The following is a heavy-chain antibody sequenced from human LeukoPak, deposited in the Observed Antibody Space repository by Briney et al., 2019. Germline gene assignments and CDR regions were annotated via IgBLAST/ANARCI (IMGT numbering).Heavy chain of an antibody. CDR1: EFTFSSCA. D-gene: IGHD5-24*01. V-gene: IGHV3-23*01. Sequence: GGSLRLSCAASEFTFSSCAMSWVRQAPGEGLERVSVISGSGGSTYYADSVKGRFTISRDNSKNTLYLQMNSLRAEDTAVYYCAKARGRDGYKDELDYWGQGTLVTVSS. J-gene: IGHJ4*02. CDR3: AKARGRDGYKDELDY. CDR2: ISGSGGST.